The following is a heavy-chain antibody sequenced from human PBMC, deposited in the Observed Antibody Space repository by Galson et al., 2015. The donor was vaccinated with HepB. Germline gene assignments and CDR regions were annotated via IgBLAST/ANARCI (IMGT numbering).Heavy chain of an antibody. J-gene: IGHJ2*01. V-gene: IGHV1-2*02. CDR3: ARKLTGTNYWYFDL. CDR1: GYTFTGSY. D-gene: IGHD3-9*01. Sequence: SVKVSCKASGYTFTGSYIHWVRQAPRQGLEWMGWINPNSGATNYAQNLQGRVTMTRDTSISTAYMDLSSLRSDDTAVYYCARKLTGTNYWYFDLWGRGTLVTVSS. CDR2: INPNSGAT.